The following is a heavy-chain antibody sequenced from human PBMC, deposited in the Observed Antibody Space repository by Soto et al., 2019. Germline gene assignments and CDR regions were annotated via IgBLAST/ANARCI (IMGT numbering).Heavy chain of an antibody. CDR1: GFNFHAYG. CDR2: LSHDGTVT. V-gene: IGHV3-30*03. Sequence: QVQLVESGGGVVQPGRSLRLSCGASGFNFHAYGMHWVRQAPGKGLEWVAILSHDGTVTYYGDSVRGRFTVSRDESKNTLYLQMNSLRPEDTAMYYCARDWGSSGWYNWFDSWGQGTLVTVSS. J-gene: IGHJ5*01. CDR3: ARDWGSSGWYNWFDS. D-gene: IGHD6-19*01.